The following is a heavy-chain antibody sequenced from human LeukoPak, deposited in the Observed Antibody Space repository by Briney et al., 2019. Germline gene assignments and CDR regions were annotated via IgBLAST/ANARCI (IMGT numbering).Heavy chain of an antibody. CDR1: GFTFSSYS. CDR2: ISSSSSTI. J-gene: IGHJ5*02. CDR3: AKPIGDSGSNWFDP. V-gene: IGHV3-48*04. D-gene: IGHD3-10*01. Sequence: GGSLRLSCAASGFTFSSYSMNWVRQAPGKGLEWVSYISSSSSTIYYADSVKGRFTISRDNAKNSLYLQMNSLRAEDTAVYYCAKPIGDSGSNWFDPWGQGTLVTVSS.